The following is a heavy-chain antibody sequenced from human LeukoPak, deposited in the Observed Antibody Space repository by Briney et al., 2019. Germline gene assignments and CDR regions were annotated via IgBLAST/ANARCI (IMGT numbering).Heavy chain of an antibody. J-gene: IGHJ4*02. CDR1: GFTFSSYA. V-gene: IGHV3-23*01. CDR3: AKVAAAAGTWPY. CDR2: ISGSGGST. Sequence: GGSLRLSCAASGFTFSSYAMSWVRQAPGKGLEWVSAISGSGGSTYYADFVKGRFTTSRDNSKNTLYLQMNSLRAEDTAVYYCAKVAAAAGTWPYWGQGTLVTVSS. D-gene: IGHD6-13*01.